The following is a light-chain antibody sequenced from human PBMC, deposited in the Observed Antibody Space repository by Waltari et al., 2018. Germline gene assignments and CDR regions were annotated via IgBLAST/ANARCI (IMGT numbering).Light chain of an antibody. V-gene: IGLV2-23*02. CDR2: DVN. CDR3: CSYAGSSVSV. Sequence: QSALTQTATVSGSPGQSITISCTRSSSDVGNDNLVPWYQQHPGDAPKLNIYDVNKRPLGVSNRFSGSKSGNTASLTISGLQAADEADYYCCSYAGSSVSVFGGGTKVTVL. CDR1: SSDVGNDNL. J-gene: IGLJ3*02.